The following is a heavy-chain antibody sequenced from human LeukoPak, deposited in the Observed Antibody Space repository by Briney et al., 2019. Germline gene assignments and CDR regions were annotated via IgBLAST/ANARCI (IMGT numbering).Heavy chain of an antibody. J-gene: IGHJ4*02. CDR2: IGIYGDT. V-gene: IGHV3-13*01. Sequence: PGGSLRLSCAASGFTFTKYDMHWVRQATGGGLEWVSAIGIYGDTYYTESVKGRFTISRENAKNSLYLQMDSLRAEDTAVYYCTRGGIQVSGIDEIDHWGQGTLVTVSS. CDR3: TRGGIQVSGIDEIDH. D-gene: IGHD6-19*01. CDR1: GFTFTKYD.